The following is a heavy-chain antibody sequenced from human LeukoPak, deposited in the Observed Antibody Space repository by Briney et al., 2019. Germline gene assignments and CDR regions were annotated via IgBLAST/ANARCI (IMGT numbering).Heavy chain of an antibody. CDR1: GFTFSSYA. Sequence: GGSLRLACAASGFTFSSYAMHWVRQAPGKGLEWVAVISYDGSNKYYADSVKGRFTISRDNSKNTLYLQMNSLRAEDTAVYYCAKSIEWELSPFDYWGQGTLVTVSS. CDR3: AKSIEWELSPFDY. J-gene: IGHJ4*02. V-gene: IGHV3-30-3*01. D-gene: IGHD1-26*01. CDR2: ISYDGSNK.